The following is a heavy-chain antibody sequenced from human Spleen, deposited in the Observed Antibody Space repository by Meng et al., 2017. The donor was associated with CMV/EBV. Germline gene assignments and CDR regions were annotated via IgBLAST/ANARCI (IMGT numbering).Heavy chain of an antibody. Sequence: GESLKISCGASGFKFSNFMMNWVRQPPGKGLEWVTSIHSSGGYSYYADSVKGRFIISRDNAKNSLYLQMDSLGVEDTAVYYCARLVWGGRGHYFDYGVQGVLVTVSS. D-gene: IGHD3-10*01. CDR3: ARLVWGGRGHYFDY. J-gene: IGHJ4*02. CDR1: GFKFSNFM. V-gene: IGHV3-21*04. CDR2: IHSSGGYS.